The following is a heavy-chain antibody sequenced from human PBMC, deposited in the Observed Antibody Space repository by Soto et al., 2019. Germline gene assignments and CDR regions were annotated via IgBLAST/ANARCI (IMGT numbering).Heavy chain of an antibody. J-gene: IGHJ1*01. Sequence: GGSLRLSCTASGCNFGDYAMSWFRQAPGKGLEWVGFIRSKAYGGTTEYAASVKGRFTISRDDSKSIAYLQMNSLKTEDTAVYYCTRARPRYCSGGSCYPAEYFQHWGQGTLVTVSS. CDR3: TRARPRYCSGGSCYPAEYFQH. D-gene: IGHD2-15*01. CDR1: GCNFGDYA. V-gene: IGHV3-49*03. CDR2: IRSKAYGGTT.